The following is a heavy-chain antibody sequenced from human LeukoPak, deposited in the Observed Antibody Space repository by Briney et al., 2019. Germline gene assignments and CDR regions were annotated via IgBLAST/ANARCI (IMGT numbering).Heavy chain of an antibody. Sequence: SETLSLTCTVSGGSISSYYWGWIRQPAGKGLEWIGRIYTSGSTNYNPSLKSRVTMSVDTSKNQFSLKLSSVTAADTAVHYCAREGPDSSGYYYSFDYWGQGTLVTVSS. CDR1: GGSISSYY. CDR3: AREGPDSSGYYYSFDY. J-gene: IGHJ4*02. D-gene: IGHD3-22*01. V-gene: IGHV4-4*07. CDR2: IYTSGST.